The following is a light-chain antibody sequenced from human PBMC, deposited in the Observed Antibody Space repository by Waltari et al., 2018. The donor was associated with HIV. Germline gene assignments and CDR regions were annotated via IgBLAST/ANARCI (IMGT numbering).Light chain of an antibody. J-gene: IGLJ3*02. V-gene: IGLV2-14*03. Sequence: QSALTQPASVSGSLGQPIPIHCTGTRGALGDYNYVSWYQQHPGEVPKVLIFSVSNRPSGVSSRFSGSKAGNTASLTLSGLQAEDEADYYCSSYTANNTWVFGGGTKLTVL. CDR2: SVS. CDR3: SSYTANNTWV. CDR1: RGALGDYNY.